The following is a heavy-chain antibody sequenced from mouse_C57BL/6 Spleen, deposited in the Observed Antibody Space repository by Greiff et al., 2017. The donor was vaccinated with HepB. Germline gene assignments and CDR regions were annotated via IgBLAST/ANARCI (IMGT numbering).Heavy chain of an antibody. V-gene: IGHV1-19*01. CDR1: GYTFTDYY. D-gene: IGHD2-1*01. CDR2: INPYNGGT. CDR3: ARGNYHFDY. Sequence: EVQLQQSGPVLVKPGASVKMSCKASGYTFTDYYMNWVKQSHGKSLEWIGVINPYNGGTSYNQKFKGKATLTVDKSSSTAYMELNSLTSEDSAVYYCARGNYHFDYWGQGTTLTVSS. J-gene: IGHJ2*01.